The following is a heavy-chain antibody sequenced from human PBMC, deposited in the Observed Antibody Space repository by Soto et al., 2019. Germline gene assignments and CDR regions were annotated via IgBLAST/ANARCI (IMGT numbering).Heavy chain of an antibody. J-gene: IGHJ4*02. CDR3: ASSRDGYNYFYFDY. CDR2: IYYSGST. CDR1: GGSISSYY. Sequence: SETLSLTCTVSGGSISSYYWSWIRQPPGKGLEWIGYIYYSGSTNYNPSLKSRVTISVDTSKNQFSLKLSSVTAADTAVYYCASSRDGYNYFYFDYWGQGTLVTVSS. D-gene: IGHD5-12*01. V-gene: IGHV4-59*01.